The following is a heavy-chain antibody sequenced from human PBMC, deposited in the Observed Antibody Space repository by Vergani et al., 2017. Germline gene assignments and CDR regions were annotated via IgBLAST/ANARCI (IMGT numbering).Heavy chain of an antibody. CDR1: GFTFSSYA. V-gene: IGHV3-23*01. CDR2: ISGSGGST. CDR3: AKDLHYYGSGSYFSAHFDY. D-gene: IGHD3-10*01. Sequence: EVQLLESGGGLVQPGGSLRLSCAASGFTFSSYAMSWVRQAPGKGLEWVSAISGSGGSTYYADSVKGRFTISRDNSKNTLYLQMNSLRAEDTAVYYCAKDLHYYGSGSYFSAHFDYWGQGTLVTVSS. J-gene: IGHJ4*02.